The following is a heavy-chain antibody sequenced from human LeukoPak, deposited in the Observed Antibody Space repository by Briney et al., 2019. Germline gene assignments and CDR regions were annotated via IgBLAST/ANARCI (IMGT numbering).Heavy chain of an antibody. Sequence: NAGGSLRLSCAASGFTFSSYSMNWVRQAPGKGLEWVSSISRSSKYIYYADSVKGRFTISRDNAKNSLYLQMNSLRAEDTAVYYCARDRPYGSGSYYNDYWGQGTLVTVSS. V-gene: IGHV3-21*01. D-gene: IGHD3-10*01. J-gene: IGHJ4*02. CDR1: GFTFSSYS. CDR2: ISRSSKYI. CDR3: ARDRPYGSGSYYNDY.